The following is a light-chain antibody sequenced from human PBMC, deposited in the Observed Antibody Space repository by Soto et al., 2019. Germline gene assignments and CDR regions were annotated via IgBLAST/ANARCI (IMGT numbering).Light chain of an antibody. J-gene: IGKJ5*01. Sequence: DIQMTQSPSSLSASVGDRVTIICQASQDITNYLHWYQQKPGKAPKLLIYDASNLETGVPSRFSGSGSGTHFSFTISSLQPEDIATYYCQQFDNGPFTFGQGTRLEMK. CDR2: DAS. CDR1: QDITNY. V-gene: IGKV1-33*01. CDR3: QQFDNGPFT.